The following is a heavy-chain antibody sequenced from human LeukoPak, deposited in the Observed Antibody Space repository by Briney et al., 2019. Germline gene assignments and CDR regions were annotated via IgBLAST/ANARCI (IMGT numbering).Heavy chain of an antibody. J-gene: IGHJ5*02. D-gene: IGHD3-10*01. CDR3: ARSMVRGVINWFDP. Sequence: SETLSLTCAVYGGSFSGYYWSWIRQPAGKGLECIGRIYTSGSTNYSPSLKSRVTISVDTSKNQFSLKLRSVTAADTAVYYCARSMVRGVINWFDPWGQGTLVTVSS. CDR2: IYTSGST. V-gene: IGHV4-59*10. CDR1: GGSFSGYY.